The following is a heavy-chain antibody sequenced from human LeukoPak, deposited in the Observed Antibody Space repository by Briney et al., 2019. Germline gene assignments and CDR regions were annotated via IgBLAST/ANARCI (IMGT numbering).Heavy chain of an antibody. CDR1: GGSFSGYY. D-gene: IGHD6-13*01. CDR3: ARGRSSSWYGYYYYGMDV. Sequence: PSETLSLTCAVYGGSFSGYYWSWIRQPPGKGLEWIGEINHSGSTNYNPSLKSRVTISVDTSKNQFSLKLSSVTAADTAVYYCARGRSSSWYGYYYYGMDVWGQGTTVTVSS. CDR2: INHSGST. J-gene: IGHJ6*02. V-gene: IGHV4-34*01.